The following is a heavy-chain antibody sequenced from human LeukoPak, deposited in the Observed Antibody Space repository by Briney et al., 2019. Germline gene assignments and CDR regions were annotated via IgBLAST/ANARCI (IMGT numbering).Heavy chain of an antibody. CDR1: GFTFDDYA. CDR3: AKDISYYSGSGSPSGMDV. Sequence: GGSLRLSCAASGFTFDDYAMHWVREAPGEGLEWVSGISWNSGSIGYADSVKGRFTISRDNAKNSLYLQMNSLRPEDAALYYCAKDISYYSGSGSPSGMDVWGQGTTVTVSS. J-gene: IGHJ6*02. CDR2: ISWNSGSI. V-gene: IGHV3-9*01. D-gene: IGHD3-10*01.